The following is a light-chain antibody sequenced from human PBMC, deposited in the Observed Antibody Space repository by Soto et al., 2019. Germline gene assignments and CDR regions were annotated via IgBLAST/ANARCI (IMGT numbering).Light chain of an antibody. Sequence: EIVMTQSPATLSVSPGERATLSCRASQSVRSNLAWYQQKPGQAPRLLIYGASTRATGIPARFSGSGSGTEFTLTVSSLQSEDFAVYYCQQYNNWPALTFGGGTKVDIK. CDR3: QQYNNWPALT. CDR1: QSVRSN. V-gene: IGKV3-15*01. J-gene: IGKJ4*01. CDR2: GAS.